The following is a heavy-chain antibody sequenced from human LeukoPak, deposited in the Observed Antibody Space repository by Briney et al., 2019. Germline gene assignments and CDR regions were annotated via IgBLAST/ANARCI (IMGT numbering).Heavy chain of an antibody. V-gene: IGHV4-34*01. CDR3: ARQPPSGWSLYDY. D-gene: IGHD6-19*01. Sequence: PSETLSLTCAVYGGSFSGYYWSWIRQPPGKGLEWIGEINHSGSTNYNPSLKSRVTISVDTSKNQFSLKLRSVTAADTAVYYCARQPPSGWSLYDYWGQGTLVTVSS. CDR2: INHSGST. CDR1: GGSFSGYY. J-gene: IGHJ4*02.